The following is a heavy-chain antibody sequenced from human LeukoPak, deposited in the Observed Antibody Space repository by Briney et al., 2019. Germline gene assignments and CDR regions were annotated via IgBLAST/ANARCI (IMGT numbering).Heavy chain of an antibody. CDR3: ARDPRPGDYYDSSGYE. CDR1: GFTFSSYG. Sequence: GSLILSCAASGFTFSSYGMHGGRQAPGKGLEGVAVIWYDGSNKYYADSVKGRFTISRDNSKNTLYLQMNSLRAEDTAVYYCARDPRPGDYYDSSGYEWGQGTLVTVSS. V-gene: IGHV3-33*01. CDR2: IWYDGSNK. J-gene: IGHJ4*02. D-gene: IGHD3-22*01.